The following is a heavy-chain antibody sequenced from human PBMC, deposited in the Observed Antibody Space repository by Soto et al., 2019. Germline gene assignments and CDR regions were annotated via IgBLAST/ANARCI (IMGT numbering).Heavy chain of an antibody. Sequence: QVQLVESGGGVVQPGRSLRLSCAASGFTFSSYGMHWVRQAPGKGLEWGAVISYDGSNKYYADSVKGRFTISRDNSKNTLYLQMNSLRAEDTAVYYCAKDRVKVVVAAPIDYWGQGTLVTVSS. CDR2: ISYDGSNK. D-gene: IGHD2-15*01. CDR1: GFTFSSYG. CDR3: AKDRVKVVVAAPIDY. V-gene: IGHV3-30*18. J-gene: IGHJ4*02.